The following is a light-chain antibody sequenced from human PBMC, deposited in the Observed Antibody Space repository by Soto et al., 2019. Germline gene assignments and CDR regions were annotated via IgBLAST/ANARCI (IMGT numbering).Light chain of an antibody. CDR3: CSYAGSFTLV. Sequence: QSALTQPRSVSGSPGQSVTISCTGTSSDVGAYDYVSWYQQHPGKAPQLMIYDVSKRPSGVPDRFSGSKSGNTASLTISGLLAEDEADYYCCSYAGSFTLVLGGGTKLTVL. V-gene: IGLV2-11*01. J-gene: IGLJ2*01. CDR1: SSDVGAYDY. CDR2: DVS.